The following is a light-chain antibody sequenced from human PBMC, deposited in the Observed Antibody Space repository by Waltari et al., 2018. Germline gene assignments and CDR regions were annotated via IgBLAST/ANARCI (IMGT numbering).Light chain of an antibody. J-gene: IGLJ2*01. Sequence: QSALTQPASVSGSPGQSITISCTGTSSDVGSYKLVSWYQQHPGKAPSLLIYSDSNRPLGSSNRFSGSKSGNTASLTISGLQAEDEAAYYCCSYAGSSTVKFGEGTYLTVL. V-gene: IGLV2-23*01. CDR1: SSDVGSYKL. CDR2: SDS. CDR3: CSYAGSSTVK.